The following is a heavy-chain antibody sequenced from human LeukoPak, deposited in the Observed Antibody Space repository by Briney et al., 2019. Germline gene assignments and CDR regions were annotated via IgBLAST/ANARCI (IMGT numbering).Heavy chain of an antibody. CDR1: GGSISSSSYY. V-gene: IGHV4-39*07. J-gene: IGHJ4*02. Sequence: SETLSLTCTVSGGSISSSSYYWSWIRQPSGKGLEWIGEINHSGSTNYNPSLKSRVTISVDTSKNQFSLKLSSVTAADTAVYYCARSARWVITMVRGVFDYWGQGTLVTVSS. CDR3: ARSARWVITMVRGVFDY. CDR2: INHSGST. D-gene: IGHD3-10*01.